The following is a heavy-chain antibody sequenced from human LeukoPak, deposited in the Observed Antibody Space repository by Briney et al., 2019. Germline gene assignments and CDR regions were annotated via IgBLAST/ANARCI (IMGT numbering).Heavy chain of an antibody. CDR2: IYTSGST. J-gene: IGHJ5*02. D-gene: IGHD3-3*01. V-gene: IGHV4-61*02. CDR3: ARSYYHFWSGYPTPNWFDP. CDR1: GGSISSGSYY. Sequence: SETLSLTCTVSGGSISSGSYYWSWIRQPAGKGLEWIGRIYTSGSTNYNPSLKSRVTISVDTSKNQFSLKLSSVTAADTAVYYCARSYYHFWSGYPTPNWFDPWGQGTLVTVSS.